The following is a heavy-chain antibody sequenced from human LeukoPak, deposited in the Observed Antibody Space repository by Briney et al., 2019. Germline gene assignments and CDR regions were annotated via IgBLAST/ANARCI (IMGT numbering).Heavy chain of an antibody. V-gene: IGHV4-39*07. CDR1: GGSISSSSYY. J-gene: IGHJ1*01. CDR3: ARHVYDSSTADYFQH. CDR2: IYYSGST. Sequence: SETLPLTCTVSGGSISSSSYYWGWIRQPPGKGLEWFGCIYYSGSTYYNPSLKSRGTISVDTSKNQFSLKLSSVTAADTAVYYCARHVYDSSTADYFQHWGQGTLVTVSS. D-gene: IGHD3-22*01.